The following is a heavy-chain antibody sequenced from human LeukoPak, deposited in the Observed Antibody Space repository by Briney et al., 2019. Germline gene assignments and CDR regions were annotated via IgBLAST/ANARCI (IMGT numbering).Heavy chain of an antibody. Sequence: SETLSLTCTVSGGSISSYYWSWIRQPPGKGLEWIGYIYYSGSTNYNPSLKSRVTISVDTSKNQFSLKLSSVTAADTAVYYCARHRGGLTVVTTNFDYWGQGTLVTVSS. V-gene: IGHV4-59*08. J-gene: IGHJ4*02. CDR3: ARHRGGLTVVTTNFDY. D-gene: IGHD4-23*01. CDR2: IYYSGST. CDR1: GGSISSYY.